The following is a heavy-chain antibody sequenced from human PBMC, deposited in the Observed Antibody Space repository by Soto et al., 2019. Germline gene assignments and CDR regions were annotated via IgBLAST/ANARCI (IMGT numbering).Heavy chain of an antibody. J-gene: IGHJ6*01. CDR2: IWYDGSNK. Sequence: PGGSLRRSCAASGFTFSRYSMNCVRQAPGKGLEWLAVIWYDGSNKYCADSVKGRFTISRDNSKNTLYLKLNSLRAAETAVYYCARDALSSSWSYYCYRMALWGQGTTVTVSS. CDR1: GFTFSRYS. V-gene: IGHV3-33*08. D-gene: IGHD6-13*01. CDR3: ARDALSSSWSYYCYRMAL.